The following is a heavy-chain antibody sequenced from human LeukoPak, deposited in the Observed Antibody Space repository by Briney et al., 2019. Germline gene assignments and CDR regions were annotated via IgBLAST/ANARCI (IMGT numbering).Heavy chain of an antibody. V-gene: IGHV1-46*01. D-gene: IGHD4-17*01. J-gene: IGHJ5*02. Sequence: ASVKVSCKAPGYTFTSYYMHWVRQAPGQGLEWMGIINPSGGSTSYAQKFQGRVTMTRDTSSSTVYMELSSLRSEDTAVYYCARNYGDHPWFDPWGQGTLVTVSS. CDR2: INPSGGST. CDR3: ARNYGDHPWFDP. CDR1: GYTFTSYY.